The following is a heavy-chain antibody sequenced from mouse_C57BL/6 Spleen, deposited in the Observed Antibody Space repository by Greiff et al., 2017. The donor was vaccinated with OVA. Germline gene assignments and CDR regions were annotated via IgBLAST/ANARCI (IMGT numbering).Heavy chain of an antibody. J-gene: IGHJ2*01. CDR2: IYPSDSET. V-gene: IGHV1-61*01. D-gene: IGHD2-5*01. CDR3: ARERAYSNCFDY. Sequence: QLQQPGAALVRPGSSVKLSCKASGYPFTSYWMDWVKQRPGQGFEWIGNIYPSDSETHYNQKFKDKAPLTVDKSSSTAYMQLSSQTSEDSAVYYCARERAYSNCFDYWGQGTTLTVSA. CDR1: GYPFTSYW.